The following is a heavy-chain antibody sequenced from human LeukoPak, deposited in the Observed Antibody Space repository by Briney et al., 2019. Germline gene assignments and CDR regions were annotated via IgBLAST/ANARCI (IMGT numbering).Heavy chain of an antibody. D-gene: IGHD1-26*01. CDR2: LTGNGGSA. CDR1: GFTFSTYA. Sequence: GGSLRLACAASGFTFSTYAMTWVRQAPGKGLEWFSSLTGNGGSAYYADSVKGRFTISRDNSKNTLYLQMNSLRAEDTAVYHCARGSGSYLQPTDYWGQGTLVTVSS. CDR3: ARGSGSYLQPTDY. J-gene: IGHJ4*02. V-gene: IGHV3-23*01.